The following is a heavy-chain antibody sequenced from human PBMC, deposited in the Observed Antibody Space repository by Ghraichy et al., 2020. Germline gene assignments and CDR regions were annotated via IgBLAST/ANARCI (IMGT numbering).Heavy chain of an antibody. CDR2: ISGSGGST. CDR3: ARPYYYDSSGSYGMDV. CDR1: GFTFSSYA. J-gene: IGHJ6*02. V-gene: IGHV3-23*01. Sequence: GGSLRLSCAASGFTFSSYAMSWVRQAPGKGLEWVSAISGSGGSTYYADSVKGRFTISRDNSKNTLYLQMNSLRAEDTAVYYCARPYYYDSSGSYGMDVWGQGTTVTVSS. D-gene: IGHD3-22*01.